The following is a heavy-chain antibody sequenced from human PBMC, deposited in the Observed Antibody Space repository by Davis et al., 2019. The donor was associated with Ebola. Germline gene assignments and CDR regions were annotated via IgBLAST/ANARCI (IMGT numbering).Heavy chain of an antibody. CDR2: IYYSGST. J-gene: IGHJ4*02. CDR1: GGATSSSY. V-gene: IGHV4-59*12. D-gene: IGHD2-2*01. CDR3: ASYQLPYFDY. Sequence: PSKTLSLTCTASGGATSSSYWSWIRQPPGKGLEWIGYIYYSGSTNYNPSLKSRVTISVDKSKNQFTLKLSSVTAADTAVYYCASYQLPYFDYWGQGTLVTVSS.